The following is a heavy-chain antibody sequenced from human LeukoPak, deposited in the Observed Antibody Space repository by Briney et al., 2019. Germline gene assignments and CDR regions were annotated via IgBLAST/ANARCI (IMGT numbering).Heavy chain of an antibody. CDR1: GGSISSYY. V-gene: IGHV4-59*01. CDR3: ARVLRAEYDFWSGYLVEDYYYGMDV. J-gene: IGHJ6*01. Sequence: SETLSLTCTVSGGSISSYYWSWIRQPPGKGLEWIGYIYYSGSTNYNPSLKSRVTISVDTSKNQFSLKPSSVTAADTAVYYCARVLRAEYDFWSGYLVEDYYYGMDVWGQGTTVTVSS. D-gene: IGHD3-3*01. CDR2: IYYSGST.